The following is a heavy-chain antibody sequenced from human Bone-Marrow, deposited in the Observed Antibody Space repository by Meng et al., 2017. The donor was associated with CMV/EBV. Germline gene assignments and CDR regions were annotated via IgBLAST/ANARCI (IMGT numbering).Heavy chain of an antibody. CDR2: ISSSSSTI. CDR1: GFTFSSDS. J-gene: IGHJ4*02. D-gene: IGHD2-2*02. CDR3: ARESRCSSTSCYTGSLGRTNGYFDY. V-gene: IGHV3-48*04. Sequence: GGSLRLSCAASGFTFSSDSMNWVRQAPGKGLEWVSYISSSSSTIYYADSVKGRFTISRDNAKNSLYLQMNRLRAEDTAVYYCARESRCSSTSCYTGSLGRTNGYFDYWGQGTLVTVSS.